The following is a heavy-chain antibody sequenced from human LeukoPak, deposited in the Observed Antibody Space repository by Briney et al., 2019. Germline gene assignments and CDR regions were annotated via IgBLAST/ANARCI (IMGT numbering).Heavy chain of an antibody. Sequence: SETLSLTCAVYGGSFSGYYWSWIRQPPGKGLEWIGYIYYSGSTNYNPSLKSRVTISVDTSKNQFSLKLSSVTAADTAVYYCARVRTYYDILTGYYRPYYFDYWGQGTLVTVSS. V-gene: IGHV4-59*01. CDR2: IYYSGST. J-gene: IGHJ4*02. CDR1: GGSFSGYY. CDR3: ARVRTYYDILTGYYRPYYFDY. D-gene: IGHD3-9*01.